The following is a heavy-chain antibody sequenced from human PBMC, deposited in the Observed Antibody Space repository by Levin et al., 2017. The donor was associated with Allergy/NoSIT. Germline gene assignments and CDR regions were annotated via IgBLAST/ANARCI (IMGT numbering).Heavy chain of an antibody. CDR2: ISYDGSNE. D-gene: IGHD4-17*01. Sequence: PGGSLRLSCAASGFTFSSYVTHWVRQAPGRGLEWVAVISYDGSNEFYADSVKGRFTISRDNSKNTLYLQMNSLRAEDTAVYYCARCNTVTTVYITGLDVWGQGTTVTVSS. J-gene: IGHJ6*02. CDR3: ARCNTVTTVYITGLDV. CDR1: GFTFSSYV. V-gene: IGHV3-30*04.